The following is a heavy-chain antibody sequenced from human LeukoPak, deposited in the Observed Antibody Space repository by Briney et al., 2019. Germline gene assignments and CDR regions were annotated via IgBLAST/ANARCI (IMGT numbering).Heavy chain of an antibody. CDR1: GFTFSSYW. Sequence: GGSLRLSCAASGFTFSSYWMHWVRQGPGKGLVWVSRINEDGSSTSYAESVRGRFTISRDNAKNTLYLQMNSLRAEDAAVYYCTTDTFGARDSWGQGTLVTVSS. V-gene: IGHV3-74*01. J-gene: IGHJ4*02. D-gene: IGHD3-10*01. CDR2: INEDGSST. CDR3: TTDTFGARDS.